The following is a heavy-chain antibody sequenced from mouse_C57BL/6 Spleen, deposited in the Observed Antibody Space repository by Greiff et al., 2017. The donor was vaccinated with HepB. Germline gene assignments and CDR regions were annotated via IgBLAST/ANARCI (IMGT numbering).Heavy chain of an antibody. CDR1: EYEFPSHD. V-gene: IGHV5-2*01. CDR3: TRQAGRYWYIDV. Sequence: EVLLVESGGGLVQPGESLKLSCESNEYEFPSHDMSWVRKTPEKRLELVAAINSDGGSTYYQDTMERRFIISKDNTKKTLYLQMSRLRSEDSALYYGTRQAGRYWYIDVWGKGTTVTVSS. CDR2: INSDGGST. J-gene: IGHJ1*03.